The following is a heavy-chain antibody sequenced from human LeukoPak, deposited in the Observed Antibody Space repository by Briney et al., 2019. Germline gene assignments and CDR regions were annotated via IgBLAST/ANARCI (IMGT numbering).Heavy chain of an antibody. CDR3: ARDNYCSGGSCYWSGDYYYYMDV. Sequence: KPSETLSLTCAVYGGSFSGYYWSWIRQPPGKGLEWIGEINHSGSTNYNPSLKSRVTMSVDTSKNQFSLKLSSVTAADTAVYYCARDNYCSGGSCYWSGDYYYYMDVWGKGTTVTISS. V-gene: IGHV4-34*01. D-gene: IGHD2-15*01. J-gene: IGHJ6*03. CDR1: GGSFSGYY. CDR2: INHSGST.